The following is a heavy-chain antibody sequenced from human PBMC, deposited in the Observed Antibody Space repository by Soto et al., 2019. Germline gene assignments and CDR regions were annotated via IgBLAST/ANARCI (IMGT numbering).Heavy chain of an antibody. CDR1: GFTFSSYA. CDR2: ISYDGSNK. Sequence: QVQLVESGGGVVQPGRSLRLSCAASGFTFSSYAMHWVRQAPGKGLEWVAVISYDGSNKYYADSVKGRFTISRDNSKNTLYLQMNSLRAEDTAVYYCARTDDYGDYFMDGSGADAFDIWGQGTMVTVSS. D-gene: IGHD4-17*01. CDR3: ARTDDYGDYFMDGSGADAFDI. J-gene: IGHJ3*02. V-gene: IGHV3-30-3*01.